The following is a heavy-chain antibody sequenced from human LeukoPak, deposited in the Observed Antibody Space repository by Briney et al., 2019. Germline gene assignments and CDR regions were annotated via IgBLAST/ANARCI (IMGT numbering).Heavy chain of an antibody. CDR1: GFTFSNYW. V-gene: IGHV3-74*01. Sequence: GGSLRLSCAASGFTFSNYWMHWVRQAPGKGLVWVSRINTDGSSTSYVDSVKGRFTISRDNAKNSLYLQMNSLRAEDTALYYCAKDAGNYYDSSGYRTSFDYWGQGTLVTVSS. J-gene: IGHJ4*02. CDR2: INTDGSST. CDR3: AKDAGNYYDSSGYRTSFDY. D-gene: IGHD3-22*01.